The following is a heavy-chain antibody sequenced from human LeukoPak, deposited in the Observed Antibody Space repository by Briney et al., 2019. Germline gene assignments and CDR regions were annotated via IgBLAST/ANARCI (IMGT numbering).Heavy chain of an antibody. CDR3: AGGSNDFSSLGY. CDR2: MNPNSGNT. V-gene: IGHV1-8*01. D-gene: IGHD3-3*01. J-gene: IGHJ4*02. Sequence: ASVKASCKASGYTFTSYDINWVRQATGQGLEWMGWMNPNSGNTGYAQKFQGRVTMTRNTSISTAYMELSSLRSEDTAVYYCAGGSNDFSSLGYWGQGTLVTVSS. CDR1: GYTFTSYD.